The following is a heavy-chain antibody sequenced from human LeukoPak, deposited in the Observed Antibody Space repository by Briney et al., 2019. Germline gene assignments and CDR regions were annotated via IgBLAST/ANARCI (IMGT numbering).Heavy chain of an antibody. CDR1: GFTFSSYS. CDR3: ARAGFLDAFDI. CDR2: ISSSSSTI. Sequence: GGSLRLSCVASGFTFSSYSMNWVRQAPGKGLEWVSYISSSSSTIYYADSVKGRFTISRDNAKNSLYLQMNSLRAEDTAVYYCARAGFLDAFDIWGQGTMVTVSS. D-gene: IGHD3-3*01. V-gene: IGHV3-48*01. J-gene: IGHJ3*02.